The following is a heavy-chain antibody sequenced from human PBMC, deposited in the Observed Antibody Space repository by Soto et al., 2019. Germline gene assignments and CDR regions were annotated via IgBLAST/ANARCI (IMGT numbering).Heavy chain of an antibody. CDR1: GGSISSGDYY. CDR3: ARGLLWVGLGIDI. CDR2: IYYSGST. Sequence: SETLSLTCTVSGGSISSGDYYWSWIRQPPGKGLEWIGYIYYSGSTYYNPSLKSRVTISVDTSKNQFSLKLSSVTAADTAVYYCARGLLWVGLGIDIWGQGTMVTVSS. D-gene: IGHD7-27*01. V-gene: IGHV4-30-4*01. J-gene: IGHJ3*02.